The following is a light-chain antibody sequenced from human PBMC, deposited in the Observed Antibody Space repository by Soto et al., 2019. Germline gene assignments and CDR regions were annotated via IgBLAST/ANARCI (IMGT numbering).Light chain of an antibody. Sequence: QSALTQPASVSGSPGQSITISCTGTSSDVGGYNYVSWYQQHPGKAPKLMIYNVSNRPSGVSNRVSGSKSGNTASLTISGLQAEDEGHYYCSSFTSTNTVLFGGGTKVTVL. J-gene: IGLJ2*01. CDR2: NVS. CDR3: SSFTSTNTVL. CDR1: SSDVGGYNY. V-gene: IGLV2-14*01.